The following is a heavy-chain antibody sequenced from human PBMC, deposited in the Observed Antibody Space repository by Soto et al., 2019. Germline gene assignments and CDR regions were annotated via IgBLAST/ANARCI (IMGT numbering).Heavy chain of an antibody. CDR3: AKDSGRFLEWLLRGMDV. D-gene: IGHD3-3*01. CDR2: ISYDGSNK. J-gene: IGHJ6*02. Sequence: GGSLRLSCPASGFTFSSYGMHWVRQAPGKGLEWVAVISYDGSNKYYADSVTGRLTISRDNSKNTLYLQMNSLRAEDTAVYYCAKDSGRFLEWLLRGMDVWGQGTTVTVSS. CDR1: GFTFSSYG. V-gene: IGHV3-30*18.